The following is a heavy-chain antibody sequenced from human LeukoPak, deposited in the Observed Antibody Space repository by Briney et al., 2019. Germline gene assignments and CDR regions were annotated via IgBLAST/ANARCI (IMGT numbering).Heavy chain of an antibody. CDR2: INPNSGGT. V-gene: IGHV1-2*02. CDR3: ARGVVAATFYYYMDV. CDR1: GYTFTSYY. D-gene: IGHD2-15*01. Sequence: ASVKVSCKAPGYTFTSYYMHWVRQAPGQGLEWMGWINPNSGGTNYAQKFQGRVTMTRDTSISTAYMELNSLRSDDTAVYYCARGVVAATFYYYMDVWGKGTTVTVSS. J-gene: IGHJ6*03.